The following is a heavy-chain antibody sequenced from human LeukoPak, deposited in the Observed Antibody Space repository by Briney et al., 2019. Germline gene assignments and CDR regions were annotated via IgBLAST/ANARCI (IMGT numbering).Heavy chain of an antibody. D-gene: IGHD6-13*01. J-gene: IGHJ4*02. CDR1: GFTFSSYE. Sequence: GGSLRLSCAASGFTFSSYEMNWVRQAPGKGLEWVSYISSSGSTIYYADSVKGRFTIPRDNAKNSLYLQMNSLRAEGTAVYYCASCSSWRGYFDYWGQGTLVTVSS. CDR2: ISSSGSTI. CDR3: ASCSSWRGYFDY. V-gene: IGHV3-48*03.